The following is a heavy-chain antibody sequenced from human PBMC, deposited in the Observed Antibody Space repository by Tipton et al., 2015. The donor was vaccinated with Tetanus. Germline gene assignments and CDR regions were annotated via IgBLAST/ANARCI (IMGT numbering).Heavy chain of an antibody. CDR2: VFDIGTS. V-gene: IGHV4-39*02. CDR1: GGSISNSEYY. Sequence: TLSLTCSLSGGSISNSEYYWAWIRQPPGKGLEWIGSVFDIGTSYYNPSLKSRVTISVDTSKNHFSLRWSSVTAAETAVYYCAEGRRFCSSNSCHEYYFDSWGRGTLVTVSS. CDR3: AEGRRFCSSNSCHEYYFDS. D-gene: IGHD2-2*01. J-gene: IGHJ4*02.